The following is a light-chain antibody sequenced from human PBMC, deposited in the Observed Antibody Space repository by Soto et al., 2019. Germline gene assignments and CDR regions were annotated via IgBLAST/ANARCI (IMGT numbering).Light chain of an antibody. Sequence: EIVLTQSPGTLPLSPGERATLSCRASQSVSSSYLAWYQQKPRQAPRLLIYGASSRATGIPDRFSGSGSGTDFTLTISRLEPEDFAVYYCQQYGSSPRTFGQGTKVEIK. CDR1: QSVSSSY. CDR3: QQYGSSPRT. V-gene: IGKV3-20*01. J-gene: IGKJ1*01. CDR2: GAS.